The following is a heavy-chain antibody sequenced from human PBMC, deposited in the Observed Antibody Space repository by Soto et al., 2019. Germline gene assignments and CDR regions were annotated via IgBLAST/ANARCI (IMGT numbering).Heavy chain of an antibody. CDR3: AREGSSSWYGGHYGMDV. D-gene: IGHD6-13*01. CDR1: GYTFTSYD. V-gene: IGHV1-8*01. CDR2: MNPNSGNT. J-gene: IGHJ6*02. Sequence: ASVKVSCKASGYTFTSYDINWVRQATGQGLEWMGWMNPNSGNTGYAQKFQGRVTMTRNTSISTAYMELSSLRSEDTAVYYCAREGSSSWYGGHYGMDVWGQGTTVTVSS.